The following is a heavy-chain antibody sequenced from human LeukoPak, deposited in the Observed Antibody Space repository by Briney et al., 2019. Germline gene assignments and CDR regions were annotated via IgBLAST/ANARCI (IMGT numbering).Heavy chain of an antibody. Sequence: ASVKVSFKTSGYSFTVYYIHWVRQAPGQGFEWLGWINPNSGGTNYSQMFQDSVSITRDTSINTAYMELSSLRLDDTAVYYCARGVAPAGRRLDPWGQGTLITVSS. J-gene: IGHJ5*02. CDR3: ARGVAPAGRRLDP. CDR1: GYSFTVYY. V-gene: IGHV1-2*02. CDR2: INPNSGGT. D-gene: IGHD2-15*01.